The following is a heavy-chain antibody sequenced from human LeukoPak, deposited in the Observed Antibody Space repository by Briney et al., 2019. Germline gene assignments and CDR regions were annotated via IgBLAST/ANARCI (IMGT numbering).Heavy chain of an antibody. V-gene: IGHV1-69*06. CDR2: SIPSFGTA. J-gene: IGHJ4*02. CDR1: RGTFTLYA. CDR3: ARRAPGYSYEAKNVDD. D-gene: IGHD5-18*01. Sequence: ASVTVSCKSSRGTFTLYAIGWMRHAPAPGLEWMGGSIPSFGTANYAQKVQGRVTITADKSTSTAYIELSSLRSEDTAVYYCARRAPGYSYEAKNVDDWGQRPLVTVST.